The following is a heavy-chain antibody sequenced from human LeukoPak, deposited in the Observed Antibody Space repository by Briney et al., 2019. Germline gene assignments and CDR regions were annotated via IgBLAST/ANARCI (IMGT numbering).Heavy chain of an antibody. CDR3: ARRFYYDRIGYSEY. Sequence: ASVKVSCKPPAGTLSNFTITWVRQAPGQGLEWMGRILPVFGTANYAQKFQGRVTFTADISTRTAYMEFSSLRSDDTAVYYCARRFYYDRIGYSEYWGQGTLSSVSS. CDR2: ILPVFGTA. D-gene: IGHD3-22*01. J-gene: IGHJ4*02. CDR1: AGTLSNFT. V-gene: IGHV1-69*08.